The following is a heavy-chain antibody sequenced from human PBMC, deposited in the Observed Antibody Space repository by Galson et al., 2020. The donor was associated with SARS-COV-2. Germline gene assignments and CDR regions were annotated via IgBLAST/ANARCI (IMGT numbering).Heavy chain of an antibody. CDR2: ISGSGGST. J-gene: IGHJ4*02. D-gene: IGHD3-22*01. V-gene: IGHV3-23*01. CDR3: AKGERITMIVVVTVFDY. Sequence: TGGSLRLSCAASGFTFSSYAMSWVRQAPGKGLEWVSAISGSGGSTYYADSVKGRFTISRDNSKNTLYLQMTSLRAEDTAVYYCAKGERITMIVVVTVFDYWGQGTLVTVSA. CDR1: GFTFSSYA.